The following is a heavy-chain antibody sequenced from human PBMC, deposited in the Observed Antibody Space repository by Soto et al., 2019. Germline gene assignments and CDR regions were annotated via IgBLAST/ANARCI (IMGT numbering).Heavy chain of an antibody. CDR3: ARDQSSWPYGMDV. V-gene: IGHV4-59*01. CDR2: IYYSGST. Sequence: QVQLQESGPGLVKPSETLSLTCTVSGGSISSYYWSWIRQPPVKGLEWIGYIYYSGSTNYNPSLKSRVTISVDTSKNQFSLKLSSVIAADTAVYYCARDQSSWPYGMDVWGPGTTVTVSS. J-gene: IGHJ6*02. D-gene: IGHD6-13*01. CDR1: GGSISSYY.